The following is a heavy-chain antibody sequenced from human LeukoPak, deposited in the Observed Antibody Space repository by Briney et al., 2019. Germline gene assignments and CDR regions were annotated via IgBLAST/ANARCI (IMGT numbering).Heavy chain of an antibody. CDR2: INAYNGNT. Sequence: ASVKVSCKASGYTFTSYGISWVRQAPGQGLEWMGWINAYNGNTNYAQKLQGRVTMTTDTSTSTAYMELRSLRSDDTAVYYCARDLTTVGATGQDQLGDAFDIWGQGTMVTVSS. D-gene: IGHD1-26*01. CDR1: GYTFTSYG. CDR3: ARDLTTVGATGQDQLGDAFDI. V-gene: IGHV1-18*01. J-gene: IGHJ3*02.